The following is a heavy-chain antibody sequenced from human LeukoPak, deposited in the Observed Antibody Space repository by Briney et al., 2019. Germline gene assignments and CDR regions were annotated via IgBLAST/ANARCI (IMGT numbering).Heavy chain of an antibody. D-gene: IGHD6-19*01. CDR2: MNPNSGNT. Sequence: ASVKVSCKASGYTFTSYDINWVRQATGQGLEWMGWMNPNSGNTGYAQKFQGRVTMTRNTSISTAYVELSSLRSEDTAVYYCARVLYSSGWYWFDPWGQGTLVTVSS. V-gene: IGHV1-8*01. CDR1: GYTFTSYD. CDR3: ARVLYSSGWYWFDP. J-gene: IGHJ5*02.